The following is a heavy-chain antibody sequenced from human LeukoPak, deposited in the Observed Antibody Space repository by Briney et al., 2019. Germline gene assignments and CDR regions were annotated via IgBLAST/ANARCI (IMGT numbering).Heavy chain of an antibody. V-gene: IGHV3-23*01. CDR2: ISDDGSGT. CDR1: GFSFSSYW. D-gene: IGHD3-22*01. J-gene: IGHJ4*02. CDR3: ATDRERDPSVYYLV. Sequence: GGSLRLSCAASGFSFSSYWMHWVRQAPGKGLVWVSPISDDGSGTYYADSVKGRFTISRDNSKNTLFLQINSLRAEDSAVYYCATDRERDPSVYYLVGGQGTLITVSS.